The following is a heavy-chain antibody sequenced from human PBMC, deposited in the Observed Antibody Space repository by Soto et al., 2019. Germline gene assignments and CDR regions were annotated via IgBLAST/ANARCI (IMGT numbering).Heavy chain of an antibody. CDR1: GYIFVNYG. J-gene: IGHJ6*02. D-gene: IGHD3-16*01. CDR3: AMVDNYVTPTPQDV. CDR2: ISPYSGNT. Sequence: QVQLVQSGDEVRKPGSSVKVSCKASGYIFVNYGIAWVRQAPGQGLEWMGWISPYSGNTHYASKDHARRAMSTYTSTITAYMDLWSLTSDDTAVHYCAMVDNYVTPTPQDVWGQGTTVTVSS. V-gene: IGHV1-18*01.